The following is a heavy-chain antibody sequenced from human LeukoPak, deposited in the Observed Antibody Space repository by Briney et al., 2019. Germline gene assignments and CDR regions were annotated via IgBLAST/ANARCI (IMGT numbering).Heavy chain of an antibody. J-gene: IGHJ4*02. D-gene: IGHD6-19*01. CDR3: ARTNIAVAGNDNAFDY. V-gene: IGHV4-4*07. CDR1: GGSISSYY. CDR2: IYTSGST. Sequence: SETLSLTRTVSGGSISSYYWSWIRQPAGKGLEWIGRIYTSGSTNYNPSLKSRVTMSVDTSKNQFSLKLSSVTAADTAVYYCARTNIAVAGNDNAFDYWGQGTLVTVSS.